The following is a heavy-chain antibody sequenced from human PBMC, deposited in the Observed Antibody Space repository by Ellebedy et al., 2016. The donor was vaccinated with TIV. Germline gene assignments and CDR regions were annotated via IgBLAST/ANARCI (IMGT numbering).Heavy chain of an antibody. J-gene: IGHJ6*02. CDR3: ARGWSQQTYYYYYGMDV. CDR1: GGTFSSYA. V-gene: IGHV1-69*13. CDR2: IIPIFGTA. D-gene: IGHD6-13*01. Sequence: SVKVSXKASGGTFSSYAISWVRQAPGQGLEWMGGIIPIFGTANYAQKFQGRVTITADESTSTAYMELSSLRSEDTAVYYCARGWSQQTYYYYYGMDVWGQGTTVTVSS.